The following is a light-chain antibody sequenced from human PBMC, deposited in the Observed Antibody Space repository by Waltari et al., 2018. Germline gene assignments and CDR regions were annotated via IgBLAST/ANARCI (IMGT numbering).Light chain of an antibody. Sequence: QVVLTQSPSASASLGASVKLTCTLTSGHLNYVIAWHQEQPQKGPRYLMRINSDGTHTKGDGIPARFSGSSSGTERYLTLSSLHSEDEADYYCQTWGTGIRVFGGGTKLTVL. CDR3: QTWGTGIRV. CDR1: SGHLNYV. V-gene: IGLV4-69*01. J-gene: IGLJ3*02. CDR2: INSDGTH.